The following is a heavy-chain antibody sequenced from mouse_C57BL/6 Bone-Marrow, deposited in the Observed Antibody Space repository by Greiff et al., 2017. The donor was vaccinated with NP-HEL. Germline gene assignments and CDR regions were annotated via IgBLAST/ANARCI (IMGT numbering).Heavy chain of an antibody. CDR1: GFSFNTYA. CDR2: IRSKSNNYAT. CDR3: VRHEGLRAMDY. J-gene: IGHJ4*01. D-gene: IGHD2-4*01. Sequence: EVQLVESGGGLVQPKGSLKLSCAASGFSFNTYAMNWVRQAPGKGLEWVARIRSKSNNYATYYADSVKDRFTISSDDSESMLYLQMNNLKTEDTAMYYCVRHEGLRAMDYWGQGTSVTVSS. V-gene: IGHV10-1*01.